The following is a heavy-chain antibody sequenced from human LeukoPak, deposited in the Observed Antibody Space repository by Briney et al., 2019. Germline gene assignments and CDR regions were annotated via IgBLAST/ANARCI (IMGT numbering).Heavy chain of an antibody. CDR2: VNPDTGDT. CDR3: ARDPYDPIYYYHMDV. V-gene: IGHV1-2*02. J-gene: IGHJ6*02. Sequence: PRASVKVSCKASGYSFTKDGISWVRQAPGQGLEWMGWVNPDTGDTNYAQKFQGRVTMTGDTSISTAYMELSRLRSDDTAVYYCARDPYDPIYYYHMDVWGRGTTVTVSS. CDR1: GYSFTKDG. D-gene: IGHD3-3*01.